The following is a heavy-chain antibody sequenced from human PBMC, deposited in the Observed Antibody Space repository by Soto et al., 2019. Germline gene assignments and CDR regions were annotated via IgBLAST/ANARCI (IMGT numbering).Heavy chain of an antibody. CDR3: ARGGYSYGLVY. Sequence: GGSLRLSCAASGFTFSSYAMSWVRQAPGKGLEWVSAISGSGGSTYYADSVKGRFTISRDNSKNSLYLQMNSLRAEDTAVYYCARGGYSYGLVYWGQGTLVTVSS. D-gene: IGHD5-18*01. CDR2: ISGSGGST. J-gene: IGHJ4*02. CDR1: GFTFSSYA. V-gene: IGHV3-23*01.